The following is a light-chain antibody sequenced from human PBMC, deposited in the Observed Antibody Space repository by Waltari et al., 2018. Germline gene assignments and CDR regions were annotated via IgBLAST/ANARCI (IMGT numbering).Light chain of an antibody. CDR3: QQYNSYSPTWT. J-gene: IGKJ1*01. V-gene: IGKV1-5*03. Sequence: DIQMTQSPSTLSAFVADRVSITCRASQSISYSLAWYQQKPGKAPKLLIYKASTLESGVPSRFSGSGSGTEFTLTISSLQPDDFATYYCQQYNSYSPTWTFGQGTKVEIK. CDR1: QSISYS. CDR2: KAS.